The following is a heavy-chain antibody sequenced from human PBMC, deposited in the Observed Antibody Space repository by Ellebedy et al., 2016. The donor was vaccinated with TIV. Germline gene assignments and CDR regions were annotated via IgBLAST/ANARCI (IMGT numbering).Heavy chain of an antibody. D-gene: IGHD1-26*01. CDR3: ATQMWDSNY. Sequence: PGGSLRLSCAASGFTFSHYGMSWVRQAPGKGLEWVSAISTTGNTHYAESVRGRFTISRDNSKNTLYMQMNSLRVEDTATYYCATQMWDSNYWGQGTVVTVS. CDR1: GFTFSHYG. CDR2: ISTTGNT. V-gene: IGHV3-23*01. J-gene: IGHJ4*02.